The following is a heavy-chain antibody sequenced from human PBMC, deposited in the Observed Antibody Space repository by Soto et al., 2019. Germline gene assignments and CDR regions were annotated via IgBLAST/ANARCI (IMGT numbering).Heavy chain of an antibody. V-gene: IGHV5-51*01. CDR3: ARTAAAGKYYYGVDV. Sequence: GESLKLSCKGSGYSFTSYWIGWVRPMPGKGLEWMGIIYPGDSDTRYSPSLQGQVTISADKSISTAYLQWSSLKASDTAMYYCARTAAAGKYYYGVDVWRQGTTVTVSS. CDR2: IYPGDSDT. J-gene: IGHJ6*02. CDR1: GYSFTSYW. D-gene: IGHD6-13*01.